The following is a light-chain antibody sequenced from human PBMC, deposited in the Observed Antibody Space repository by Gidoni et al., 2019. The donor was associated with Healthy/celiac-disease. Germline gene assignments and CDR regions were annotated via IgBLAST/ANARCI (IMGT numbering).Light chain of an antibody. CDR1: SSDVGGYNY. V-gene: IGLV2-8*01. CDR2: EVS. Sequence: QSALTQPPSASGSPGQSVTISCTGTSSDVGGYNYVSWYQQHPGKAPKLMIYEVSTRPSGVPDRFSGSKSGKTASLTVAGLQAEDEADYYCSSYAGSNNWVFGGGTKLTVL. CDR3: SSYAGSNNWV. J-gene: IGLJ2*01.